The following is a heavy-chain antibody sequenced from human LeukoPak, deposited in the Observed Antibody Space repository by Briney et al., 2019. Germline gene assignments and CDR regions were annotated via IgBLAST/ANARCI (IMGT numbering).Heavy chain of an antibody. J-gene: IGHJ4*02. CDR3: AREDDYGDYNY. CDR2: IWYDGSNK. D-gene: IGHD4-17*01. V-gene: IGHV3-33*08. CDR1: GFTFSDHA. Sequence: GGSLRLSCAASGFTFSDHAMSWVRQAPGKGLEWVAVIWYDGSNKYYADSVKGRFTISRDNSKNTLYLQMNSLRAEDTAVYYCAREDDYGDYNYWGQGTLVTVSS.